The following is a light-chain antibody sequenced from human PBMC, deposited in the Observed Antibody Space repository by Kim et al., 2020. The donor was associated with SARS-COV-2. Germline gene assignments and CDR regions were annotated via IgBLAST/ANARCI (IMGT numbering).Light chain of an antibody. CDR3: QQSYNIPRT. Sequence: DIQLTQSPSSLSASLGDSVTITCRTSQNVLTFLNWYQQKPRKPPKLLIFAASTLQSGVPSRFSGSGSGTDFTLTINSLQAEDFATYYCQQSYNIPRTFGQGTKVDIK. CDR2: AAS. CDR1: QNVLTF. J-gene: IGKJ1*01. V-gene: IGKV1-39*01.